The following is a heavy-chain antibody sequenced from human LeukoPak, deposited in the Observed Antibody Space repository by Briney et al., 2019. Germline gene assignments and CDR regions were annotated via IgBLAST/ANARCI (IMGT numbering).Heavy chain of an antibody. CDR3: ARDRDGSGWLDY. CDR2: IWYDGSNK. V-gene: IGHV3-33*01. D-gene: IGHD6-19*01. Sequence: GGSLRLSCAASGFTFSNYGMHWVRQAPGKGLEWVAVIWYDGSNKYYGDSVKGRFTISRDNSKNTLYLQMNSLRAEDTAVYYCARDRDGSGWLDYWGQGTLVTVSS. CDR1: GFTFSNYG. J-gene: IGHJ4*02.